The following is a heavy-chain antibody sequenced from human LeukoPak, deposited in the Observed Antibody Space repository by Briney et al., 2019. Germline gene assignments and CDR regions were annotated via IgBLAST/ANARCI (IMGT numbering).Heavy chain of an antibody. D-gene: IGHD4-23*01. Sequence: GGSLRLSCAASEFAFSTYNMNWVRQAPGKGLEWVSYISTDSSTTYYADTVKGRFTISRDNVENSLYLQMNSLRDEDTAVYYCARVAAGYSVNYFDYWGQGTLVTVSS. CDR3: ARVAAGYSVNYFDY. J-gene: IGHJ4*02. V-gene: IGHV3-48*02. CDR2: ISTDSSTT. CDR1: EFAFSTYN.